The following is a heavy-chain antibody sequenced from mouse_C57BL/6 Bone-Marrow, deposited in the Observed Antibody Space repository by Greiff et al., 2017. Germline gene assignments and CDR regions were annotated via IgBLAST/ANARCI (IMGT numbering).Heavy chain of an antibody. CDR2: ISGGGGNT. D-gene: IGHD1-1*01. V-gene: IGHV5-9*01. CDR1: GFTFSSYT. Sequence: EVQGVESGGGLVKPGGSLKLSCAASGFTFSSYTMSWVRQTPEKRLEWVATISGGGGNTYYPDSVKGRFTISRDNAKNTLYLQMSSLRSEDTALYYCARHKLRVRFDYWGQGTTLTVSS. J-gene: IGHJ2*01. CDR3: ARHKLRVRFDY.